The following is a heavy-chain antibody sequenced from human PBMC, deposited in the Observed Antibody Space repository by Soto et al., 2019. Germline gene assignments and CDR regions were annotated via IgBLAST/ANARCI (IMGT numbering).Heavy chain of an antibody. V-gene: IGHV3-21*01. CDR1: GFTFSSYS. CDR2: ISSSSSYI. J-gene: IGHJ6*02. CDR3: ARDPRAYCGGYCPVSHGMDV. Sequence: EVQLVESGGGLVKPGGSLRLSCAASGFTFSSYSMNWVRQAPGKGLEWVSSISSSSSYIYYADSVKGRFTISRDNAKNSLYLQMNSLRAEDTAVYYCARDPRAYCGGYCPVSHGMDVWGQGTTVTVSS. D-gene: IGHD2-21*02.